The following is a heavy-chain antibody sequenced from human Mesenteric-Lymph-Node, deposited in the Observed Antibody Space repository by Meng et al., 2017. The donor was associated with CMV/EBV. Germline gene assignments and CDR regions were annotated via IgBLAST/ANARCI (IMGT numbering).Heavy chain of an antibody. CDR1: GFTFSTYW. Sequence: GESLKISCAASGFTFSTYWMSWVRQAPGKGLEWVANMRQDGSEKYYVDSVKGRFTISRDNAKNSVYLQMNSLRVEDTAVYYCARAARMDVWGQGTTVTVSS. CDR3: ARAARMDV. CDR2: MRQDGSEK. V-gene: IGHV3-7*01. J-gene: IGHJ6*02.